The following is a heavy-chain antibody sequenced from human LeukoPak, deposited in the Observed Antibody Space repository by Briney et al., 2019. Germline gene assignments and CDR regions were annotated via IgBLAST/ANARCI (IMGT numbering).Heavy chain of an antibody. CDR1: GYTFTGYY. D-gene: IGHD6-19*01. CDR3: ARDQFGAVAAYSWFDP. Sequence: ASVKVSCKASGYTFTGYYMHWVRQAPGQGLEWMGWINPNSGGTNYAQKFQGRVTMTRDTSISTAYMELSRLRSDDTAVYYCARDQFGAVAAYSWFDPWGQGTLVTVSS. V-gene: IGHV1-2*02. J-gene: IGHJ5*02. CDR2: INPNSGGT.